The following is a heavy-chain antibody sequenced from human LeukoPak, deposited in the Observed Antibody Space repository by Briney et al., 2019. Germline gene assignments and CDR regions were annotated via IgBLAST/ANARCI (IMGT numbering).Heavy chain of an antibody. J-gene: IGHJ3*02. Sequence: SETLSLTCTVSGGSISSGDYYWSWIRQPPGKGLEWIGYIYYSGSTYYNPSLKSRVTISVDTSKNQFSLKLSSVTAADTAVYYCARHYYDSSGPDAFDIWGQGTMVTVSS. D-gene: IGHD3-22*01. CDR3: ARHYYDSSGPDAFDI. V-gene: IGHV4-30-4*08. CDR1: GGSISSGDYY. CDR2: IYYSGST.